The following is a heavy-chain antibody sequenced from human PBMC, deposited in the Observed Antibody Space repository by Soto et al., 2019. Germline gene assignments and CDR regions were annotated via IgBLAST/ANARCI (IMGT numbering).Heavy chain of an antibody. J-gene: IGHJ4*02. V-gene: IGHV3-30*18. CDR3: AKDRRVVAVAAPFDY. CDR1: GFTFSSYG. D-gene: IGHD6-19*01. CDR2: ISYDGSNK. Sequence: QVQLVESGGGVVQPGRSLRLSCAASGFTFSSYGMHWVRQAPGKGLEWVAVISYDGSNKYYADSVKGRFTISRDNSKNTLNLKMNSLRAEDTAVYYCAKDRRVVAVAAPFDYWGQGTLVTVSS.